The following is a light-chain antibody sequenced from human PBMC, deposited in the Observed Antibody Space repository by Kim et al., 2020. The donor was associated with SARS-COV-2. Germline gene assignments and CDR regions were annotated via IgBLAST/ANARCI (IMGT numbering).Light chain of an antibody. J-gene: IGLJ2*01. CDR3: CSYAGSGNLV. V-gene: IGLV2-23*02. CDR2: EVS. Sequence: QSALTQPGSVSGSPGQSITIPCTGTSRDVGIYDLVSWYQQQPGKAPKLIIFEVSKRPSGISYRFSGSKSGSTASLTISSLQAEDEASYHCCSYAGSGNLVFGGGTQLTVL. CDR1: SRDVGIYDL.